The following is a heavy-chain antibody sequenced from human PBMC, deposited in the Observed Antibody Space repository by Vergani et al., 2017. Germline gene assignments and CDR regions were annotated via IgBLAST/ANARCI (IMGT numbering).Heavy chain of an antibody. J-gene: IGHJ4*02. CDR2: IYYSGST. Sequence: QVQLQESGPGLVKPSETLSLTCTVSGGSISSYYWSWIRQPPGKGLAWIGYIYYSGSTNYNPSLKSRVTISVDTSKNQFSLKLSSVTAADTAVYYCARGFDGGNSCLDYWGQGTLGTVSS. V-gene: IGHV4-59*01. CDR1: GGSISSYY. CDR3: ARGFDGGNSCLDY. D-gene: IGHD4-23*01.